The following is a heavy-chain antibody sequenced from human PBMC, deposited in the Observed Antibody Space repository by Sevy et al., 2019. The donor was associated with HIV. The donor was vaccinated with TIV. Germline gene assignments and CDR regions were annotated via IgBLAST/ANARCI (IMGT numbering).Heavy chain of an antibody. Sequence: GGSLRLSCAASGFTFSSYSMNWVRQAPGKGLEWVSSISSSSSYIYYADSVKGRFTISRDNAKNSLYLQMNSLRAEDTAVYYCARDGMVYATSSYFDYWGQGTLVNVSS. D-gene: IGHD2-8*01. CDR2: ISSSSSYI. J-gene: IGHJ4*02. V-gene: IGHV3-21*01. CDR3: ARDGMVYATSSYFDY. CDR1: GFTFSSYS.